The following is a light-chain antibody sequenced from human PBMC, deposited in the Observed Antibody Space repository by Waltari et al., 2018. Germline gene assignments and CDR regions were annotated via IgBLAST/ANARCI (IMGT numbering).Light chain of an antibody. CDR3: QQRSNWPTWT. CDR2: DAS. Sequence: IVLTQSPATLSLSPGERATLSCRASQRVRSYLAWYQQKPGQAPRLLIYDASNRATGIPARFSGSGSGTDFTLTISSLEPEDFAVYYCQQRSNWPTWTFGQGTKVEIK. J-gene: IGKJ1*01. V-gene: IGKV3-11*01. CDR1: QRVRSY.